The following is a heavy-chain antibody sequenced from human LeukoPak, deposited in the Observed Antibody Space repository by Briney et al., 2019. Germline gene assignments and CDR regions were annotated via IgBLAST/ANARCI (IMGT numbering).Heavy chain of an antibody. J-gene: IGHJ6*02. CDR3: ARGESKRYSGYDYYVMDV. Sequence: SETLSLTCTVSGVSISSYYWSWIRQPPGKGLEWIGYINYSGSTNYNPSLKRRVTISVDTSKNQFSLKLSSVTAADTAVYYCARGESKRYSGYDYYVMDVWGQGTTVTVSS. V-gene: IGHV4-59*01. CDR2: INYSGST. D-gene: IGHD5-12*01. CDR1: GVSISSYY.